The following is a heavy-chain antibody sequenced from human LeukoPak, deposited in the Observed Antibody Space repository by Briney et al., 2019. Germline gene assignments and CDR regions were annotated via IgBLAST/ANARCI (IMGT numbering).Heavy chain of an antibody. J-gene: IGHJ4*02. CDR2: IKQDGSEK. V-gene: IGHV3-7*01. CDR1: GFTFSSYW. Sequence: PGGSLRLSRAASGFTFSSYWMSWVRQAPGKGLEWVANIKQDGSEKYYVDSVKGRFTISRDNAKNSLYLQMNSLRAEDTAVYYCARDVMITFGGVIVMYYFDYWGRGTLVTVSS. CDR3: ARDVMITFGGVIVMYYFDY. D-gene: IGHD3-16*02.